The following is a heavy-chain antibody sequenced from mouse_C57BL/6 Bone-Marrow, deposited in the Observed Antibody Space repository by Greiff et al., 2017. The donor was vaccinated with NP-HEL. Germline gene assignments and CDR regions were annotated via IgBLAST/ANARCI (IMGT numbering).Heavy chain of an antibody. CDR2: INYDGSST. CDR1: GFTFSDYY. Sequence: EVKLMESEGGLVQPGSSMKLSCTASGFTFSDYYMAWVRQVPEKGLEWVANINYDGSSTYYLDSLKSRFIISRDNAKNILYLQMSSLKSEDTATYYCARKGSNWGNYFDYWGQGTTLTVSS. J-gene: IGHJ2*01. D-gene: IGHD4-1*01. CDR3: ARKGSNWGNYFDY. V-gene: IGHV5-16*01.